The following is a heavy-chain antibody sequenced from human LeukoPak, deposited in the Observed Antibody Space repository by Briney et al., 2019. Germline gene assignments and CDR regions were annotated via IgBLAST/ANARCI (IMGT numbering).Heavy chain of an antibody. D-gene: IGHD3-3*01. J-gene: IGHJ4*02. CDR2: ISYDGSNK. Sequence: GGSLRLSCAASGFTFSSYGMHWVRQAPGKGLEWVAVISYDGSNKYYADSVKGRFTISRDNSKNTLYLQMNSLRAEDTAVYYCAKAGTDGYDFWSGYHDYWGQGTLVTVSS. CDR1: GFTFSSYG. CDR3: AKAGTDGYDFWSGYHDY. V-gene: IGHV3-30*18.